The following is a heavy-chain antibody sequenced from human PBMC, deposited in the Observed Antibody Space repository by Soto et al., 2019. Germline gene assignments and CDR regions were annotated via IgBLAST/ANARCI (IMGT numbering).Heavy chain of an antibody. CDR2: INAGNGNT. CDR1: GYTFTSYA. D-gene: IGHD1-26*01. Sequence: RASVKVSCKASGYTFTSYAMHWVRQAPGQRLEWMGWINAGNGNTKYSQKFQGRVTITRDTSASTAYMELSSLRSEDTAVYYCASTELHSGSHYGGAIDYWGQGTLVTVSS. J-gene: IGHJ4*02. V-gene: IGHV1-3*01. CDR3: ASTELHSGSHYGGAIDY.